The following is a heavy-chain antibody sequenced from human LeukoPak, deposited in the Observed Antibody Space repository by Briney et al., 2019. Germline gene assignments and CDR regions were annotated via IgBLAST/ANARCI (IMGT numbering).Heavy chain of an antibody. CDR3: ARSSGWYHRGPDYYYYYMDV. D-gene: IGHD6-19*01. CDR1: GFYFSSYA. J-gene: IGHJ6*03. CDR2: ISSSGGRSEGGST. Sequence: GGSLRLSCAASGFYFSSYAMHWVRQAPGKGLEYVSAISSSGGRSEGGSTYYASSVKGRFTISRDNSKNTLYLQMGSLRVEDMAVYYCARSSGWYHRGPDYYYYYMDVWGKGTTVTVS. V-gene: IGHV3-64*01.